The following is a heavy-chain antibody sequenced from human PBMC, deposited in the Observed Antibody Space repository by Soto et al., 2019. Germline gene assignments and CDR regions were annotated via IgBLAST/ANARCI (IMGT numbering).Heavy chain of an antibody. CDR2: IIPVSGAA. D-gene: IGHD2-2*01. CDR3: ATALGCRSTSCTLDY. V-gene: IGHV1-69*01. Sequence: QVQLVQSGAEVKKPGSSVKVSCKASGGTFGSYAFSWVRQAPGQGLEWMGGIIPVSGAAHYAQKFQGRVRITADESTRTAYMELSSLISPDTAVYYCATALGCRSTSCTLDYWGKGTRVIVSS. J-gene: IGHJ4*02. CDR1: GGTFGSYA.